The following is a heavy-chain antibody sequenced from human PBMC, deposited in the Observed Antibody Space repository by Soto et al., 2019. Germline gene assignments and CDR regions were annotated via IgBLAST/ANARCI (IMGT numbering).Heavy chain of an antibody. CDR3: AKDRLPTSGQRFYFDS. D-gene: IGHD2-15*01. CDR1: GFTFSTYA. CDR2: ILPDDNG. V-gene: IGHV3-23*01. Sequence: DVNLLQSGGGSAQPGGSLRLSCATSGFTFSTYAMTWVRQVPGRGLQWVSTILPDDNGYYTVSVKGRFAISRDNYRGIVYLQMNDLWVEDAAIYYCAKDRLPTSGQRFYFDSWGQGSLVTVSS. J-gene: IGHJ4*02.